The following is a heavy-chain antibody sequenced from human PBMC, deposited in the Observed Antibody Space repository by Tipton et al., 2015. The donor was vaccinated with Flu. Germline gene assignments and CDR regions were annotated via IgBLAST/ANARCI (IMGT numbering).Heavy chain of an antibody. CDR2: MYPSGST. CDR1: GYSFTSYY. D-gene: IGHD5-24*01. V-gene: IGHV4-4*07. J-gene: IGHJ4*02. Sequence: VQLVQSGAEVKKPGESLRITCKGSGYSFTSYYITWVRQMPGRGLEWIGLMYPSGSTNYNPSLESRVTMSEDTSKNQFSLKLSSVAAAETAVYYCASTNNYGRTIEPNFDYWGQGTLVTVSS. CDR3: ASTNNYGRTIEPNFDY.